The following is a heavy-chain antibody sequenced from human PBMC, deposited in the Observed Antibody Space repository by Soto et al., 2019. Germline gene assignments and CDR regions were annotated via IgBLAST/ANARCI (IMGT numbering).Heavy chain of an antibody. CDR3: ARGYYGSGSYYPPYNWFDP. CDR2: IYYSGST. V-gene: IGHV4-31*03. D-gene: IGHD3-10*01. Sequence: PSETLSLTCTVSGGSISSGGYYWSWIRQHPGKGLEWIGYIYYSGSTYYNPSLKSRVTISVDTSKNQFSLKLSSVTAADTAVYYCARGYYGSGSYYPPYNWFDPWGQGTLVTVSS. J-gene: IGHJ5*02. CDR1: GGSISSGGYY.